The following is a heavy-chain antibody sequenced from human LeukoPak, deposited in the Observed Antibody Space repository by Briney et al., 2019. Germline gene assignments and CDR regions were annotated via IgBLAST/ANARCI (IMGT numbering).Heavy chain of an antibody. Sequence: SETLSLTCTVSGGSISSSSYYWGWIRQPPGKGLEWIGSIYYSGSTYYNPSLKSRVTISVDRSKNQFSLKLTSVTAADTAMYYCARHTGYGMDVWGQGTTVTVSS. J-gene: IGHJ6*02. CDR3: ARHTGYGMDV. D-gene: IGHD1-14*01. CDR2: IYYSGST. CDR1: GGSISSSSYY. V-gene: IGHV4-39*07.